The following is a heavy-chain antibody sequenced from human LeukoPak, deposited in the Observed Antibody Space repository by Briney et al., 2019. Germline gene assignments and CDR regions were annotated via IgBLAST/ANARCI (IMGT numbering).Heavy chain of an antibody. V-gene: IGHV4-30-2*01. J-gene: IGHJ4*02. CDR1: GGSISSGGYY. CDR3: AREGVGSSSSYDY. CDR2: IYHSGST. Sequence: SETLSLTCTVSGGSISSGGYYWSWIRQPPGKGLEWIGYIYHSGSTYYNPSLKSRVTISVDRSKNQFSLKLSSVTAADTAVYYCAREGVGSSSSYDYWGQGTLVTVSS. D-gene: IGHD6-6*01.